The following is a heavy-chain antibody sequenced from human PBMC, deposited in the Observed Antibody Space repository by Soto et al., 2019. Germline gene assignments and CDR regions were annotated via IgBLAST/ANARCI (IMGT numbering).Heavy chain of an antibody. CDR3: ARGKEVWWNAGPLGLHDLAI. V-gene: IGHV1-8*01. Sequence: ASVKVSCKASRYTFTSYDINWVRQATGQGLEWMGWMNPNSGNTGYAQKFQGRITMTRNTYIDTAYMEMSSLRFDDTAAYYCARGKEVWWNAGPLGLHDLAIWGQGTTVTVS. CDR1: RYTFTSYD. CDR2: MNPNSGNT. J-gene: IGHJ6*02. D-gene: IGHD3-16*01.